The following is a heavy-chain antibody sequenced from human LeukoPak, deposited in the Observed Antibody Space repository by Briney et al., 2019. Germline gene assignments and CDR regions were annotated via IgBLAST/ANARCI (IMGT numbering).Heavy chain of an antibody. V-gene: IGHV3-7*05. CDR2: IKQHDGREK. CDR3: VRDFSCSGGSCPLFDS. D-gene: IGHD2-15*01. Sequence: PGGSLRLSCAASGFMFSDYWMSWVRQAPGKGLEWVANIKQHDGREKYYVDSVKGRFTISRDNSENTLYLQMSSLRAEDTAIYYCVRDFSCSGGSCPLFDSWGQGTLVSVSS. CDR1: GFMFSDYW. J-gene: IGHJ4*02.